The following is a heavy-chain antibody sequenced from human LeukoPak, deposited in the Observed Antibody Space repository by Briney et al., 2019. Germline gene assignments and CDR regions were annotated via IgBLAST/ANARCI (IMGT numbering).Heavy chain of an antibody. D-gene: IGHD4-23*01. CDR1: GFSVSSNH. Sequence: GGSLRLSCAASGFSVSSNHMSWVRQAPGKGLEWVSIIYNDGTTYYADSVKGRLTISRENSKNTLYLHVNSPRAEDTAVYYCARGGGRPDYWGQGNLVTVSS. V-gene: IGHV3-53*01. CDR3: ARGGGRPDY. J-gene: IGHJ4*02. CDR2: IYNDGTT.